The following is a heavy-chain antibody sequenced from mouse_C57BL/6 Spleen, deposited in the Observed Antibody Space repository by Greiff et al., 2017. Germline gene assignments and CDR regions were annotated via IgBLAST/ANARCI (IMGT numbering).Heavy chain of an antibody. CDR2: ISSGGSYT. CDR1: GFTFSSYG. V-gene: IGHV5-6*01. D-gene: IGHD4-1*01. CDR3: ARHELGYAMDY. Sequence: VQLQESGGDLVKPGGSLKLSCAASGFTFSSYGMSWVRQTPDKRLEWVATISSGGSYTYYPDSVKGRFTISRDNAKNTLYLQMSSLKSEDTAMYYCARHELGYAMDYWGQGTSVTVSS. J-gene: IGHJ4*01.